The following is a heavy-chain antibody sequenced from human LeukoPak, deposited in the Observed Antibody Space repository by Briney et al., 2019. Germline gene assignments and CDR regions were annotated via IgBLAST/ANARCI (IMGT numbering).Heavy chain of an antibody. J-gene: IGHJ6*02. CDR3: ARPGSGSYQIQGYYGMDV. V-gene: IGHV5-51*01. Sequence: KNGESLKISCKGSGYSFTSYWIGWVRQMPGKGLEWMGIIYPGDSDTRYSPSFQGQVTISADKSISTAYLQWSSLKASDTAMYYCARPGSGSYQIQGYYGMDVWGQGTTVTVSS. CDR1: GYSFTSYW. D-gene: IGHD1-26*01. CDR2: IYPGDSDT.